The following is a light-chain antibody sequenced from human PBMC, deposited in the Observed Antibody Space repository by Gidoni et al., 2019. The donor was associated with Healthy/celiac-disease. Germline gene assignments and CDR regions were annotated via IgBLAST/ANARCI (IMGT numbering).Light chain of an antibody. CDR2: DAS. J-gene: IGKJ4*01. CDR3: QQRSNWLGT. CDR1: QSVSSY. V-gene: IGKV3-11*01. Sequence: IVLHHPPATLSLSPGERATLSCRASQSVSSYLAWYQQKPGQAPRLLIYDASNRATGIPARFSGSGSGTDFTLTISSLEPEDFAVYYCQQRSNWLGTFGGGTKVEIK.